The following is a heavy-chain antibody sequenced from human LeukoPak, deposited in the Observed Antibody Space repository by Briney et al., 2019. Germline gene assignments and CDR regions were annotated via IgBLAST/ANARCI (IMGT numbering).Heavy chain of an antibody. D-gene: IGHD6-19*01. V-gene: IGHV4-61*08. CDR3: ARAKRRPHSSGPNYYWYFDL. CDR2: IYYSGST. CDR1: GGSISSGGYY. Sequence: PSETLSLTCTVSGGSISSGGYYWSWIRQHPGKGLEWIGYIYYSGSTYYNPSLKSRVTISVDTSKNQFSLKLSSVTAADTAVYYCARAKRRPHSSGPNYYWYFDLWGRGTLVTVSS. J-gene: IGHJ2*01.